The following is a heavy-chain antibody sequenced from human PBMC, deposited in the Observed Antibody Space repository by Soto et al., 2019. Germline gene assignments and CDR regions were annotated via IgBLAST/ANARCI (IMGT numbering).Heavy chain of an antibody. J-gene: IGHJ4*02. CDR2: ISSSGRTI. D-gene: IGHD2-2*01. CDR1: GFIFSDYY. V-gene: IGHV3-11*01. Sequence: QVQLVESGGGLVKPGGSLRLSCAASGFIFSDYYMSGIRQAPGKGLEWLSYISSSGRTIKSAGSLKGRFTISRDNAKNSLYPQMNSLGADGTGVYYCARATRDGDTARDWGQGTLVPVSS. CDR3: ARATRDGDTARD.